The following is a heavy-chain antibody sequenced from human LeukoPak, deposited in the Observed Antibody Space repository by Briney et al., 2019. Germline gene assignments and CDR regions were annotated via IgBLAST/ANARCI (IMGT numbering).Heavy chain of an antibody. CDR1: GYTFSSYG. CDR3: ARDTSGPLDY. CDR2: IWYDGSNK. J-gene: IGHJ4*02. Sequence: GRSLRLSCAASGYTFSSYGMHWVRQAPGKGLEWVAVIWYDGSNKYYADSVKGRFTISRDNSKNTLYLQMNSLRAEDAAVYYCARDTSGPLDYWGQGTLVTVSS. D-gene: IGHD2-2*01. V-gene: IGHV3-33*01.